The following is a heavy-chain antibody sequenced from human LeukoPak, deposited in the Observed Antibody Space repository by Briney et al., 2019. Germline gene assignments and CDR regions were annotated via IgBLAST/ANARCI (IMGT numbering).Heavy chain of an antibody. CDR2: ISSNGGST. J-gene: IGHJ5*02. D-gene: IGHD3-10*01. Sequence: PGGSLRLSCAASGFTFSSYAMHWVRQAPGKGLEYVSAISSNGGSTYYANSVKGRFTISRDNSKNTLYLQMNSLRAEDTAVYYCARDDLYYGSGTLGFDPWGQGTLVTVSS. CDR1: GFTFSSYA. CDR3: ARDDLYYGSGTLGFDP. V-gene: IGHV3-64*01.